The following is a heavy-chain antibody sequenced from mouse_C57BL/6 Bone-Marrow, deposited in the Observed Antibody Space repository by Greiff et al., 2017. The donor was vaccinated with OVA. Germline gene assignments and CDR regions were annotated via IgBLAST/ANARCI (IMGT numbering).Heavy chain of an antibody. J-gene: IGHJ4*01. CDR1: GYTFTDYY. D-gene: IGHD3-3*01. Sequence: VKLVESGAELVRPGASVKLSCKASGYTFTDYYINWVKQRPGQGLEWIARIYPGSGNTYYNEKFKGKATLTAEKSSSTAYMQLSSLTSEDSAVYFCARRAQRGAMDYWGQGTSVTVSS. CDR2: IYPGSGNT. CDR3: ARRAQRGAMDY. V-gene: IGHV1-76*01.